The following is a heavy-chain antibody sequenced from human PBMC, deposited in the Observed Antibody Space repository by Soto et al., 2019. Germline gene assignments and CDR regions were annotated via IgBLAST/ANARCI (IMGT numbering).Heavy chain of an antibody. Sequence: QVQLVESGGGVVQPGRSLTLSCAASGLTFSGYGMHWVRQAPGKGLEWVAVIWYDGTNKYYGDSVNGRFTISRDNSLNTVYLQMDIPVADDTAIFYCATQRRAAAGFDFGGQGTRVSFSS. J-gene: IGHJ4*02. CDR3: ATQRRAAAGFDF. V-gene: IGHV3-33*01. D-gene: IGHD6-19*01. CDR2: IWYDGTNK. CDR1: GLTFSGYG.